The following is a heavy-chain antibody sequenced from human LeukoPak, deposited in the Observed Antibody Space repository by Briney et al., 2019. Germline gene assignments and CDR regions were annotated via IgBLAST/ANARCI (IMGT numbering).Heavy chain of an antibody. CDR2: IIPIFRTA. V-gene: IGHV1-69*05. D-gene: IGHD2-2*01. Sequence: SVKVSCKASGGTFSSYAISWVRQAPGQGLEWMGGIIPIFRTANYAQKFQGRVTITTDESTSTAYMELSSLRSEDTAVYYCAVRYCSSTSCDYYYYYMDVWGKGTTVTVSS. CDR3: AVRYCSSTSCDYYYYYMDV. CDR1: GGTFSSYA. J-gene: IGHJ6*03.